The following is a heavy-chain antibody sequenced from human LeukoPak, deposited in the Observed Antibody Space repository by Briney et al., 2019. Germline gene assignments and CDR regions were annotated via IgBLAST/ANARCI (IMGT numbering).Heavy chain of an antibody. Sequence: GGSLRLPCAASGFTFSTYAMHWVRQAPGKGLEWGTFISYDGGHKYYADSVKGRLIISRDNSKNTLYLQMNRLRAEDTAVYYCARDRSGYCSGGDCYLLSAFDIWGQGTTVTVSS. CDR3: ARDRSGYCSGGDCYLLSAFDI. CDR1: GFTFSTYA. J-gene: IGHJ3*02. V-gene: IGHV3-30-3*01. CDR2: ISYDGGHK. D-gene: IGHD2-21*02.